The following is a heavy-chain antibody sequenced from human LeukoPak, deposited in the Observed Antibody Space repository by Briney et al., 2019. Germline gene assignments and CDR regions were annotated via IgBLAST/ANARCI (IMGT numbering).Heavy chain of an antibody. Sequence: SETLSLTCTVSGGSICSYYWSWIRQPPGKGLEWIGYIYSSGSTNYNPSLNSRVTISVDTSRNQFSLNLRSVTAADTAVYYCARSGSYYPDYWGQGTLVTVSS. J-gene: IGHJ4*02. CDR3: ARSGSYYPDY. D-gene: IGHD1-26*01. V-gene: IGHV4-59*01. CDR1: GGSICSYY. CDR2: IYSSGST.